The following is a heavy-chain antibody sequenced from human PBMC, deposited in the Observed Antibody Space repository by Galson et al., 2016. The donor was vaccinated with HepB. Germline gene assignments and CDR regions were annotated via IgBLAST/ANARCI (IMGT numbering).Heavy chain of an antibody. CDR3: AAYDTGHFDY. V-gene: IGHV3-33*01. CDR1: GFTFRSYG. J-gene: IGHJ4*02. D-gene: IGHD3-9*01. Sequence: SLRLSCAASGFTFRSYGMHWVRQAPGKGLEWVAVIWYDGSNKYYGDSVKGRFTISRGNSKNTLYLQMNSLGPEDTAVYYCAAYDTGHFDYWGQGTVVTVSS. CDR2: IWYDGSNK.